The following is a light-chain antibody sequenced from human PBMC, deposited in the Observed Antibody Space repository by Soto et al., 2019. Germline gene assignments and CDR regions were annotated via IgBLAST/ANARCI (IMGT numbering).Light chain of an antibody. CDR3: CSYAGSYTFYV. CDR1: SSDFGGYDY. Sequence: QSALTQPRSVSASPGQSVTISCTGTSSDFGGYDYVSWYQQHPGKAPKLMIYDVTKRPSGVPDRFSGSRSGNTASLTISGLQAEDDADYYCCSYAGSYTFYVFGTGTKVTVL. V-gene: IGLV2-11*01. CDR2: DVT. J-gene: IGLJ1*01.